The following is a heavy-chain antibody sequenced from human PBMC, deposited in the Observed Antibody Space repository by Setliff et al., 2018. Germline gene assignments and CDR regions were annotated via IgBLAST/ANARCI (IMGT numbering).Heavy chain of an antibody. J-gene: IGHJ3*01. CDR2: ISTDDGDT. V-gene: IGHV1-18*01. Sequence: ASVKVSCKASGYTFTTHGISWVRQAPGQGLEWMGWISTDDGDTSYAQKFQGRVTMTTDTSTGTGYMELRSLRSDDTAVYFCARFGGSCSSSSCYASDLWGQGTMVTVSS. CDR3: ARFGGSCSSSSCYASDL. D-gene: IGHD2-2*01. CDR1: GYTFTTHG.